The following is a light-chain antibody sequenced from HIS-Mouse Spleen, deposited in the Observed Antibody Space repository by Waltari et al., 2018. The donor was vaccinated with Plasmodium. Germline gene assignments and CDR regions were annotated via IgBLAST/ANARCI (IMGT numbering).Light chain of an antibody. CDR3: QVWDSSSDHVV. V-gene: IGLV3-21*02. Sequence: SYVLTQPPSVSVAPGQTARITCGGNNIGSKSVHWYQQKPGQGPVLVVYDDSDRPSGIAERFSGSNSGNTATLTISRVEAGDEADYYCQVWDSSSDHVVFGGGTKLTVL. J-gene: IGLJ2*01. CDR1: NIGSKS. CDR2: DDS.